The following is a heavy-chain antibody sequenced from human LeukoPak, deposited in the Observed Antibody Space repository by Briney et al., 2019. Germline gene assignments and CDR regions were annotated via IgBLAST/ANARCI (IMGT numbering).Heavy chain of an antibody. CDR1: GASITNDNW. J-gene: IGHJ1*01. CDR3: AANGWYCLDH. Sequence: SETLSLTCAVSGASITNDNWWSWVRRTPGKGLEWIGEIYHSGSTSYNPSLKNRVTISVDKSNNRFSLRLTSVTAADTAMYYCAANGWYCLDHWGQGALVTVSS. CDR2: IYHSGST. V-gene: IGHV4-4*02. D-gene: IGHD6-19*01.